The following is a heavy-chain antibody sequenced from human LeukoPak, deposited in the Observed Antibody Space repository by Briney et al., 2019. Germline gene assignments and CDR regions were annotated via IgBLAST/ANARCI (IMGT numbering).Heavy chain of an antibody. CDR3: ARTRAAAGYSSFWFDP. CDR1: GFTFSSYW. D-gene: IGHD6-13*01. V-gene: IGHV3-7*01. CDR2: IKQDGSEK. J-gene: IGHJ5*02. Sequence: TGGSLRLSCAASGFTFSSYWMSWVRQAPGKGLEWVAIIKQDGSEKYYVDSVKGRFTISRDNSKNTLYLQMNSLRTEDTAVYYCARTRAAAGYSSFWFDPWGQGTLVTVSS.